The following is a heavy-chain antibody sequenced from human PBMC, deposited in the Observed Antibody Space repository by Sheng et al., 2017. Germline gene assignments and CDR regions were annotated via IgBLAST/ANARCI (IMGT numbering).Heavy chain of an antibody. D-gene: IGHD4-4*01. CDR2: IHPSGST. CDR1: GGSFSGYY. V-gene: IGHV4-34*01. J-gene: IGHJ4*02. CDR3: ARGEDHSKVGDY. Sequence: QVQLQQWGAGLLKPSETLSLTCAVYGGSFSGYYRSWVRQAPGKGLEWIGEIHPSGSTYYNPSLQSRVTISVDTSENQFSLKLTSVTVADTAVYYCARGEDHSKVGDYWGQGTLVTVSS.